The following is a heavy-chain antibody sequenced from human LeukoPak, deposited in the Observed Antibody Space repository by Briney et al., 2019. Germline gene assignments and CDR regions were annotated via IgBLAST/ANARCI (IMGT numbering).Heavy chain of an antibody. Sequence: ASVKVSCKASGDTFSIYAINWVRQAPGQGLEWMGRIIPLSGITNYAQNLQGRVTITADKSTNTVYMELSNLRSDDTAVYYCARDHPPSINYYYYYGMDVWGQGTTVTVSS. D-gene: IGHD6-6*01. V-gene: IGHV1-69*04. CDR3: ARDHPPSINYYYYYGMDV. J-gene: IGHJ6*02. CDR2: IIPLSGIT. CDR1: GDTFSIYA.